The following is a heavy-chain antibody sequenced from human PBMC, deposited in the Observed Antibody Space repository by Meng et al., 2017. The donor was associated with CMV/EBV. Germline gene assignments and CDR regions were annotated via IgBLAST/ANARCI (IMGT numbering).Heavy chain of an antibody. CDR3: ARRPDFWSGFDDGMDV. CDR2: ISAYNGNT. V-gene: IGHV1-18*01. D-gene: IGHD3-3*01. J-gene: IGHJ6*02. Sequence: ASVKVSCKASGYTFTSYGIGWVRQAPGQGLEWMGWISAYNGNTNYAQKLQGRVTMTTDTSTSTAYMELRSLRSDDTAVYYCARRPDFWSGFDDGMDVWGQGTTVTVSS. CDR1: GYTFTSYG.